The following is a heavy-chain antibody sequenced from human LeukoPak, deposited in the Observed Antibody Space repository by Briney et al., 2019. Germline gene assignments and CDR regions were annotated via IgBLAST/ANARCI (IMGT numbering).Heavy chain of an antibody. CDR2: IVVGSGDT. V-gene: IGHV1-58*02. Sequence: SVKVSCTASGFTFTTSAMQWVRQARGQRLEWIGWIVVGSGDTNYAQKFQERVTITRDMSTSTAYMELSSLRSEDTAVYYCAVADGTTGTLKEYYYGMDVWGQGTTVTVSS. CDR1: GFTFTTSA. D-gene: IGHD1-1*01. J-gene: IGHJ6*02. CDR3: AVADGTTGTLKEYYYGMDV.